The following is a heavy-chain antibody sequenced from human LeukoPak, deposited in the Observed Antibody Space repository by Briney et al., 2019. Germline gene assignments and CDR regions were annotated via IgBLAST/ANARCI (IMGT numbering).Heavy chain of an antibody. CDR1: GGTFSSYA. CDR2: IIPIFGTA. V-gene: IGHV1-69*13. CDR3: ARSRTPKVAQKAPSYFDY. Sequence: ASVTVSCKASGGTFSSYAISWVRQAPGQGLEWVGGIIPIFGTANYAQKFQGRVTITADESTSTAYMELSSLRSEDTAVYYCARSRTPKVAQKAPSYFDYWGQGTLVTVSS. D-gene: IGHD1-14*01. J-gene: IGHJ4*02.